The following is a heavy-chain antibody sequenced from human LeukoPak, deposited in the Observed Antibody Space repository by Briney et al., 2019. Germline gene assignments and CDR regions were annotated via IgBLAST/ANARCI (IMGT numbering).Heavy chain of an antibody. V-gene: IGHV4-39*01. CDR1: GGSFSSSSYY. CDR3: ARLRFSSGWNFDY. CDR2: IYYSGST. Sequence: PSETLSLTCSVSGGSFSSSSYYWGWIRQPPGKGLEWIGSIYYSGSTYYNPSLKSRVTISVDTSKNQFSLNLSSVTAADTAVYYCARLRFSSGWNFDYWGQGTLVTVSS. D-gene: IGHD6-19*01. J-gene: IGHJ4*02.